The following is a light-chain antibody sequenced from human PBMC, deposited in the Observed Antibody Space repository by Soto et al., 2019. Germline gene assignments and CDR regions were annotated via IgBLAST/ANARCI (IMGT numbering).Light chain of an antibody. CDR3: QQYHDWPPLT. J-gene: IGKJ4*01. V-gene: IGKV3-15*01. CDR1: QSVRTN. Sequence: EIVMTQSPVTVSLSPGEGATLSCRASQSVRTNLAWYQHKPGQAPRLLIYDASTRATGIPVRFSGSGSGTEFALTISSLQSEDFAVYYCQQYHDWPPLTFGGGTKVEI. CDR2: DAS.